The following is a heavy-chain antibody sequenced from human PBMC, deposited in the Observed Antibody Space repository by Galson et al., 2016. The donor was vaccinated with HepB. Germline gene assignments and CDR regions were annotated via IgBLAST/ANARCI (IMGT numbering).Heavy chain of an antibody. D-gene: IGHD4-17*01. CDR1: AFTSRTYD. V-gene: IGHV3-73*01. CDR3: TRSQDYGDYEYGY. J-gene: IGHJ4*02. Sequence: SLRLSCAASAFTSRTYDMHWVRQATGKGLEWVGRIRSKTNNYATAYAASVKGRFTMSRDDSKNTAFLQMDSLKTEDTAVYYCTRSQDYGDYEYGYWGQGTLVSVSS. CDR2: IRSKTNNYAT.